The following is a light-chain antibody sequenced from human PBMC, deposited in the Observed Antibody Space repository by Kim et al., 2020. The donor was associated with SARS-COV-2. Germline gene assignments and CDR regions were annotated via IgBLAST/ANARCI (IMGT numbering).Light chain of an antibody. Sequence: MSPGQTASITCSGDKLGDKYACWYQQKPGQSPVLVIYEDRKRPTGIPERFSGSNSGNTATLTISGTQAMDEADYYCQAWDSTTYVFGTGTKVTVL. J-gene: IGLJ1*01. V-gene: IGLV3-1*01. CDR3: QAWDSTTYV. CDR1: KLGDKY. CDR2: EDR.